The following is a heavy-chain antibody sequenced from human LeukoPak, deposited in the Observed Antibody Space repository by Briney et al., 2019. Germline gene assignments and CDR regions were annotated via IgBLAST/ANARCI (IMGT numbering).Heavy chain of an antibody. J-gene: IGHJ3*02. D-gene: IGHD2-15*01. Sequence: ASVKVSCKASGYTFTGYYMHWVRQAPGQGLEWMGWINPNSGGTNYAQKFQGRVTMTRDTSISTAYMELSSLRSEDTAVYYCARELGYCSGGSCEGYDAFDIWGQGTMVTVSS. CDR2: INPNSGGT. CDR1: GYTFTGYY. V-gene: IGHV1-2*02. CDR3: ARELGYCSGGSCEGYDAFDI.